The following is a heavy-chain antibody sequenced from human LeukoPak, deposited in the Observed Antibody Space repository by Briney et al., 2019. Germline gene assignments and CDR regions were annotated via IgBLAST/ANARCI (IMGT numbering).Heavy chain of an antibody. CDR2: MNPNSGNT. CDR1: GYTFTSYD. V-gene: IGHV1-8*03. D-gene: IGHD3-22*01. CDR3: ARSYDSSGYYYGAYNWFDP. J-gene: IGHJ5*02. Sequence: GASVKVSCKASGYTFTSYDINWVRQATGQGLEWMGWMNPNSGNTGYAQKFQGRVTITRNTSISTAYMELSSLRSDDTAVYYCARSYDSSGYYYGAYNWFDPWGQGTLVTVSS.